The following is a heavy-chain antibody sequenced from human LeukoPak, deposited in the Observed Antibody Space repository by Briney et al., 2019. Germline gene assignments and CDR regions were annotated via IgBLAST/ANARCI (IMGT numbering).Heavy chain of an antibody. J-gene: IGHJ3*02. Sequence: PSETLSLTCTVSGYSISSGYYWGWIRQPPGKGLEWIGSIYHSGSTYYNPSLKSRVTISVDTSKNRFSLKMSSVTAADTAVYYCATLADRDAFDIWGQGTMVTVSS. CDR3: ATLADRDAFDI. V-gene: IGHV4-38-2*02. CDR1: GYSISSGYY. CDR2: IYHSGST. D-gene: IGHD6-25*01.